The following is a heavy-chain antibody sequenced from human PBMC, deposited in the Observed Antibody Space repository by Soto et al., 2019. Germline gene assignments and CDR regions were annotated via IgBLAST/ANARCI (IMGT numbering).Heavy chain of an antibody. Sequence: QVELVESGGGVVQPGRSLRLSCAASGFTFSSHGMHWVRQAPGKGLEWVAVISYDGSNKYYADSVKGRFTISRDNSKNTLYLQMNSLRAEDTAVYYCAKGWYSNYYYYYGMDVWGQGTTVTVSS. CDR3: AKGWYSNYYYYYGMDV. D-gene: IGHD4-4*01. V-gene: IGHV3-30*18. CDR1: GFTFSSHG. J-gene: IGHJ6*02. CDR2: ISYDGSNK.